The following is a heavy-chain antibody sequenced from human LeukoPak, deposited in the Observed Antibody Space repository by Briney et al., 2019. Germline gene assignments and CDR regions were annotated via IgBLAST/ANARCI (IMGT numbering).Heavy chain of an antibody. D-gene: IGHD2-2*01. J-gene: IGHJ4*02. CDR2: ISWNSGRI. CDR1: GFTFDDYA. Sequence: PGRSLRLSCAAYGFTFDDYAMHWVRQAPGKGLEWVSGISWNSGRIDYADSVKGRFTISRNNAKDSLFLQMNSLRADDMALYYCAKATKTRISSPFDYWGQGTLVTVSS. V-gene: IGHV3-9*03. CDR3: AKATKTRISSPFDY.